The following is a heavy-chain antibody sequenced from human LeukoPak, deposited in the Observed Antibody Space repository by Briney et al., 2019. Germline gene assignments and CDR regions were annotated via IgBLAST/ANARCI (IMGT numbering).Heavy chain of an antibody. D-gene: IGHD3-16*02. V-gene: IGHV3-23*01. CDR2: ISDSGDTT. Sequence: RGSLRLSCAASGFIFSSYAISWVRQAPGKGLEWVSGISDSGDTTYYADSVKGRFTISRDNSKNRLYLQMNSLRAEDTAVYYCAKEDKYGTYRYNLFDYWGQGTLVTVSS. CDR3: AKEDKYGTYRYNLFDY. CDR1: GFIFSSYA. J-gene: IGHJ4*02.